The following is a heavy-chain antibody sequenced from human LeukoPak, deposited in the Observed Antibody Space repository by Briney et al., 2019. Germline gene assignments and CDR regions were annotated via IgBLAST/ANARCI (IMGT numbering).Heavy chain of an antibody. J-gene: IGHJ4*02. Sequence: SSETLSLTCSVSSGSINGYYWTWVRQPAGKGLEWIGRIYRSGSNNYNPSLKSRVSMSVDTPKNQFSPNLTSVTAADTAVYYCAREVSESSGRLLDYWGRGTLVTVSS. V-gene: IGHV4-4*07. CDR1: SGSINGYY. D-gene: IGHD3-10*01. CDR2: IYRSGSN. CDR3: AREVSESSGRLLDY.